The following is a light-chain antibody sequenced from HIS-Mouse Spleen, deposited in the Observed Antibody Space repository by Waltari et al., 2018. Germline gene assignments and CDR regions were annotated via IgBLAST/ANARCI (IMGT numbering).Light chain of an antibody. CDR2: DVS. CDR3: SSYTSSSFNVV. J-gene: IGLJ2*01. CDR1: SRDLGGYNY. Sequence: QSALTQPASVSGSPGQSITIPCPGTSRDLGGYNYVPWYQQHPGKAPKLMIYDVSNRPSGVSNRFSGSKSGNTASLTISGLQAEDEADYYCSSYTSSSFNVVFGGGTKLTVL. V-gene: IGLV2-14*03.